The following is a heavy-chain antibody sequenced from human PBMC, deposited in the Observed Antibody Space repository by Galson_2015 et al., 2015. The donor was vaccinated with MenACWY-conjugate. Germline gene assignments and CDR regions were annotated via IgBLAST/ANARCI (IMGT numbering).Heavy chain of an antibody. CDR1: GYSFSTYW. V-gene: IGHV5-51*01. CDR3: ARRHASGSFDY. J-gene: IGHJ4*02. D-gene: IGHD3-10*01. Sequence: QSGAEVKKPGESLKISCRTSGYSFSTYWIGWVRQMPGKGLEWIGIIYPDDSDTKYGPSFQGQVTISADTSPSTAYLQWNSLKASHTAIYYCARRHASGSFDYWAQGTLVTVSS. CDR2: IYPDDSDT.